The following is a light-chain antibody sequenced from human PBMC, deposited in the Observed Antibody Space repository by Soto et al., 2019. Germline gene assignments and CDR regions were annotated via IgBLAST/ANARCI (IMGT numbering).Light chain of an antibody. CDR3: QTWGTGIWV. CDR1: SGHSNYA. J-gene: IGLJ3*02. CDR2: FNSDGSH. Sequence: QSVLTQSPSASASLGASVKLTCTLSSGHSNYAIAWHQQQPEKGPRYLMKFNSDGSHIKGDGIPDRSSGSSSGTERYLTISSLQSEDEADYYCQTWGTGIWVFGGGTKLTVL. V-gene: IGLV4-69*01.